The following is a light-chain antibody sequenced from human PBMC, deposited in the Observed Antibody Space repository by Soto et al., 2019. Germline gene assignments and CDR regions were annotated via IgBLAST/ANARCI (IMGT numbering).Light chain of an antibody. V-gene: IGKV3-20*01. Sequence: IVLTQSPATLSLSPGETATLSCKASYPIKTFYFGWYQHKPGQSPRLLINGVYTRATGIPDRFSGGGSGTDFTLTISRLEPEDFAVYYCQQFSSYPLTFGGETKVDIK. CDR2: GVY. CDR3: QQFSSYPLT. CDR1: YPIKTFY. J-gene: IGKJ4*01.